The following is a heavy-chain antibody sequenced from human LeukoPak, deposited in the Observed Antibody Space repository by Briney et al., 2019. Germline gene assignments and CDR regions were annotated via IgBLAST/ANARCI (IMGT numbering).Heavy chain of an antibody. D-gene: IGHD6-13*01. V-gene: IGHV1-18*04. CDR1: GYTFTAYY. Sequence: GASVKVSCKASGYTFTAYYIHWVRQAPGQGLEWMGWISAYNGNTNYGQKLQGRVTMTTDTSTSTAYMELRSLRPDDTAVYYCARDEGAPIAAANVWGRGTMVTVSS. CDR2: ISAYNGNT. J-gene: IGHJ3*01. CDR3: ARDEGAPIAAANV.